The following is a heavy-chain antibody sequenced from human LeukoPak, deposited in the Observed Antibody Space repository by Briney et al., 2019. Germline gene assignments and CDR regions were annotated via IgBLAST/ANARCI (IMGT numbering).Heavy chain of an antibody. CDR3: ARGWFSGRLDN. D-gene: IGHD3-9*01. J-gene: IGHJ4*02. V-gene: IGHV4-34*01. CDR1: GGSFSGYY. CDR2: INHSENT. Sequence: SETLSLTCAVYGGSFSGYYWSWIRQPSGKGLEWIGEINHSENTNYNPSLKSRVTISVDTSKNQFSLKLSSVTAADTAVYYCARGWFSGRLDNWGQGTLVTVSS.